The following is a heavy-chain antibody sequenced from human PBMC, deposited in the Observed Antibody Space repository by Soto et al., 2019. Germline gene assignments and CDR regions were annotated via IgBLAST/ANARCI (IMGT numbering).Heavy chain of an antibody. Sequence: GGSLRLSCAASGFTFSSYAMSWVRQAPGKGLEWVSAISGSSGSAYYADSVKGRFTISRDNSKNSLYLQMNSLRAEDTAVYYCVNAAFWSGYRFDYWGQGTLVTVSS. CDR1: GFTFSSYA. D-gene: IGHD3-3*01. CDR3: VNAAFWSGYRFDY. V-gene: IGHV3-23*01. J-gene: IGHJ4*02. CDR2: ISGSSGSA.